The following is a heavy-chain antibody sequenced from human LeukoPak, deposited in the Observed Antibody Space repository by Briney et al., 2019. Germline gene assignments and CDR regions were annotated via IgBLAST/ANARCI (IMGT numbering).Heavy chain of an antibody. CDR1: GFTFSSYS. J-gene: IGHJ4*02. D-gene: IGHD3-22*01. CDR2: ISSSSSYI. CDR3: ARAPYYYDSSGCEDY. V-gene: IGHV3-21*01. Sequence: GGSLRLSCAASGFTFSSYSMNWVRQAPGKGLEWVSSISSSSSYIYYADSVEGRFTISRDNAKNSLYLQMNSLRAEDTAVYYCARAPYYYDSSGCEDYWGQGTLVTVSS.